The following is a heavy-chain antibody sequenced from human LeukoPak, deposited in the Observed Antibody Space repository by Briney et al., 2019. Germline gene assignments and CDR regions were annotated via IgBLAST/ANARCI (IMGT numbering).Heavy chain of an antibody. CDR1: GFTFGDYA. Sequence: GGSLRLSCTVSGFTFGDYAMSWLRQAPGKGLEWVGFIRSKAYGGTTEYAASVKGRFTISRDDSRSIAYLQMNSLKTEDTAMYYCSRDRGGSYRFDYWGQETLVTVSS. CDR2: IRSKAYGGTT. V-gene: IGHV3-49*03. CDR3: SRDRGGSYRFDY. J-gene: IGHJ4*02. D-gene: IGHD1-26*01.